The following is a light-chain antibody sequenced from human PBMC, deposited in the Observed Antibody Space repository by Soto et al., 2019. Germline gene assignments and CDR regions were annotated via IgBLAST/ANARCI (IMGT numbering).Light chain of an antibody. Sequence: QSALTQPPSASGSPGQSVTISCTGTSSDIGGSNYVSWYQQHPGKVPKVIIYEVTKRPSGVPDRFSGSKSGNTASLTVSGLQSDDEADYYCSSYGGSDNVVFGGGTKVTVL. CDR2: EVT. CDR3: SSYGGSDNVV. CDR1: SSDIGGSNY. J-gene: IGLJ3*02. V-gene: IGLV2-8*01.